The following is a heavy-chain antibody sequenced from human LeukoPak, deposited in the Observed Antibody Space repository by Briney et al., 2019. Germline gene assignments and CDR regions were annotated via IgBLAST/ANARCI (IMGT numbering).Heavy chain of an antibody. D-gene: IGHD5-18*01. Sequence: PGRSLRLSCAASGFTFSSYGMHWVRQAPGKGLEWVAVISYDGSNKYYADSVKGRFTISRDNSKNTLYLQMNSLRAEDTAVYYCAKDMDTAMVTADYWGQGILVTVSS. CDR2: ISYDGSNK. CDR3: AKDMDTAMVTADY. CDR1: GFTFSSYG. J-gene: IGHJ4*02. V-gene: IGHV3-30*18.